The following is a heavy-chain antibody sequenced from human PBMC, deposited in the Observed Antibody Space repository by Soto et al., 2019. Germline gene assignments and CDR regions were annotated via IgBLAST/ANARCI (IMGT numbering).Heavy chain of an antibody. D-gene: IGHD2-2*01. CDR1: GFTFSNYD. Sequence: QVQLVESGGGVVQPGMSLRLSCAASGFTFSNYDMHWVRQAPGEGLEWVAVLSFDGSNKNYADSVKGRFTISRDNSKNTLFLQMNSLRTEDTAVYFCAKDFYTVRVPAAPRPHYFDFWGPGTLVTVSS. V-gene: IGHV3-30*18. CDR3: AKDFYTVRVPAAPRPHYFDF. J-gene: IGHJ4*02. CDR2: LSFDGSNK.